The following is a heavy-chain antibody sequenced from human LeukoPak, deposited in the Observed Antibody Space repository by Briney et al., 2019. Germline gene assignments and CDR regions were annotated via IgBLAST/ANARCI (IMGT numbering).Heavy chain of an antibody. CDR2: INPNSGGT. CDR3: ARDWATYYDILTGYGDAFDI. Sequence: ASVKVSCKASGYTFTGYYMHWVRQAPGQGLEWMGWINPNSGGTNYAQKFQGRVTTTRDTSISTAYMELSRLRSDDTAVYYCARDWATYYDILTGYGDAFDIWGQGTMVPVSS. J-gene: IGHJ3*02. D-gene: IGHD3-9*01. V-gene: IGHV1-2*02. CDR1: GYTFTGYY.